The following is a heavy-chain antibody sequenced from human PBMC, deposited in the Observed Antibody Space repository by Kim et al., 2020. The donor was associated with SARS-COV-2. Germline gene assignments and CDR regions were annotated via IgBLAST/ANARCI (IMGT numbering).Heavy chain of an antibody. CDR3: ARLGMEAMVTFYYYGMDV. Sequence: ASVKVSCKASGYTFTGYYMHWVRQAPGQGLEWMGWINPNSGGTNYAQKFQGRVTMTRDTSISTAYVELSRLRSDDTAVYYCARLGMEAMVTFYYYGMDVWGQRTTVTVTS. J-gene: IGHJ6*02. CDR2: INPNSGGT. CDR1: GYTFTGYY. D-gene: IGHD5-18*01. V-gene: IGHV1-2*02.